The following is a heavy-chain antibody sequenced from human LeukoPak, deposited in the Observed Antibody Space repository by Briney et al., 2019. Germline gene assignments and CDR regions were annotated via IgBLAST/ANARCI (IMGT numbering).Heavy chain of an antibody. Sequence: PGRSLRLSCAASGFTFDDYAMHWVRQAPGEGLEWVSGISWNSGILAYADSVKGRFTISRDNAKNSLYLQMNSLRPEDTAFYYCAKCDPYWYFDLWGRGTLVTVSS. CDR1: GFTFDDYA. CDR3: AKCDPYWYFDL. CDR2: ISWNSGIL. J-gene: IGHJ2*01. V-gene: IGHV3-9*01.